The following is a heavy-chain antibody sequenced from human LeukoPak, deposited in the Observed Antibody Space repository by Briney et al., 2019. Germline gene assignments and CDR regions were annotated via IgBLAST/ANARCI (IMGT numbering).Heavy chain of an antibody. Sequence: AALSVSPTASVYTSTAYNMHWVRPAPGQGLGWMGWIKANSVGTNYAQKVQGRLTMTRDTSISTTYMQLRSLRSDDTAVYYCARELTVVRPYDAFDIWGQGTMDTVSS. J-gene: IGHJ3*02. CDR1: VYTSTAYN. CDR3: ARELTVVRPYDAFDI. D-gene: IGHD7-27*01. CDR2: IKANSVGT. V-gene: IGHV1-2*02.